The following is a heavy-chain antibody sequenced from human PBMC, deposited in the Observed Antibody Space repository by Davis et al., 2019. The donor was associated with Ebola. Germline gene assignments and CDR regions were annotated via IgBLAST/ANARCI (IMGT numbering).Heavy chain of an antibody. J-gene: IGHJ6*02. V-gene: IGHV3-48*02. CDR3: ASYGNYGQWYYGMDV. Sequence: GESLKISCAASGFTFSSYIMKWVRQAPGKGQEWGSYVSSRSSTIHYADSVRGRFTISRDNAKSSLYLQMNSLRDEDTAVYYCASYGNYGQWYYGMDVWGQGTTVTVSS. CDR2: VSSRSSTI. D-gene: IGHD3-10*01. CDR1: GFTFSSYI.